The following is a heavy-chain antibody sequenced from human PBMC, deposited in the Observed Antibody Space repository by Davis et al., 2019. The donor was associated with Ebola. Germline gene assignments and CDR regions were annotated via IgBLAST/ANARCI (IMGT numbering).Heavy chain of an antibody. CDR1: GGSISSGGYN. CDR3: ARRKIRTIAARPVGVWFDP. D-gene: IGHD6-6*01. Sequence: MPSETLSLTCTVSGGSISSGGYNWSWIRQHPGKGLEWIGYIYYSGSTYYNPSLKSRVTISVDTSKNQFSLKLSSVTAADTAVYYCARRKIRTIAARPVGVWFDPWGQGTLVTVSS. J-gene: IGHJ5*02. CDR2: IYYSGST. V-gene: IGHV4-31*03.